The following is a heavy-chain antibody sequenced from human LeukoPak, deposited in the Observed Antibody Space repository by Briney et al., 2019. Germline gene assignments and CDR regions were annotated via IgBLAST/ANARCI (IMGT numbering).Heavy chain of an antibody. Sequence: PSETPSLTCTVSGGSISSSSYYWGWIRQPPGKGLEWIGSIYYSGSTYHNPSLKSRVTISVDTSKNQFSLKLTSVTAADTAVYFCARLRYNWNDADYWGQGTLVTVSS. D-gene: IGHD1-20*01. V-gene: IGHV4-39*01. J-gene: IGHJ4*02. CDR2: IYYSGST. CDR1: GGSISSSSYY. CDR3: ARLRYNWNDADY.